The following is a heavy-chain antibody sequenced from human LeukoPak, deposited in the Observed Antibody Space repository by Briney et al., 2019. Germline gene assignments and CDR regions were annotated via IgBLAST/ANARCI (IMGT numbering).Heavy chain of an antibody. CDR1: GYSFTSYW. J-gene: IGHJ3*02. V-gene: IGHV5-51*01. D-gene: IGHD3-10*01. CDR2: NYTGDSET. Sequence: GESLKISCKGSGYSFTSYWIGWVRQMPGKGLEGMGINYTGDSETRYSPSFQGQVTISADKSISTAYLQWRSLKASDTAMYYCATIVYGSGIYDAFDIWGQGTMVTVSS. CDR3: ATIVYGSGIYDAFDI.